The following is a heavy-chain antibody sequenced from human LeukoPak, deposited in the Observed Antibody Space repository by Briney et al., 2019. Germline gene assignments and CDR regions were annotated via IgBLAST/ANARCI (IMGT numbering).Heavy chain of an antibody. J-gene: IGHJ5*01. CDR3: TRAITYFYGSVTYDWFDS. CDR2: ISWNSGSI. D-gene: IGHD3-10*01. V-gene: IGHV3-9*01. Sequence: SGGSLRLSCAASGFTFDDYAMHWVRQAPGKGLEWVSGISWNSGSIGYADSVKGRFTISRDNAKNTVYLQMNSLRVDDTAIYYCTRAITYFYGSVTYDWFDSWGQGTRVTVSS. CDR1: GFTFDDYA.